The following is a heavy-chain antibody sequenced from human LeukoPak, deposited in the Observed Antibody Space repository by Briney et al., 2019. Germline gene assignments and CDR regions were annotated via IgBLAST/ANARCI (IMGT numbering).Heavy chain of an antibody. CDR3: ARVYGSGSYSPNWFDP. D-gene: IGHD3-10*01. J-gene: IGHJ5*02. Sequence: ASVKVSCKASGYTFTGYYMHWVRQAPGQGLEWMGWISAYNGNTNYAQKLQGRVTMTTDTSTSTAYMELRSLRSDDTAVYYCARVYGSGSYSPNWFDPWGQGTLVTVSS. CDR1: GYTFTGYY. CDR2: ISAYNGNT. V-gene: IGHV1-18*04.